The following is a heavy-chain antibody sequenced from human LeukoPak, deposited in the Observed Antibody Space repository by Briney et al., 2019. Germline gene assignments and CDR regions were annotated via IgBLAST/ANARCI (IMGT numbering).Heavy chain of an antibody. V-gene: IGHV1-18*01. Sequence: ASVKVSCKASGYTFTSYGISWVRQAPGQGLEWMGWISAYNGNTNYAQKLQGRVTMTTDTSTSTAYMELRSVRSDDTAVYYCARPPLNNYGGNPGGDYWGQGTLVTVSS. CDR2: ISAYNGNT. D-gene: IGHD4-23*01. J-gene: IGHJ4*02. CDR1: GYTFTSYG. CDR3: ARPPLNNYGGNPGGDY.